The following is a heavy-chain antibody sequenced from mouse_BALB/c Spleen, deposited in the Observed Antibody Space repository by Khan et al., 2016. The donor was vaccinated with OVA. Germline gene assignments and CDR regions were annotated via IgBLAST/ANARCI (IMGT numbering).Heavy chain of an antibody. V-gene: IGHV1-4*01. CDR3: VREGAYHRNDGWFAY. CDR1: GYTFTSYT. CDR2: INPSNGYT. Sequence: QVQLKESGAELARPGASVKMSCKASGYTFTSYTIHWIKKRPGQGLVWIGYINPSNGYTNYNQKFKDKASLTTDKSSTTAYLQLSSLTSDDSAVYNCVREGAYHRNDGWFAYWGQGTLVTVSA. D-gene: IGHD2-14*01. J-gene: IGHJ3*01.